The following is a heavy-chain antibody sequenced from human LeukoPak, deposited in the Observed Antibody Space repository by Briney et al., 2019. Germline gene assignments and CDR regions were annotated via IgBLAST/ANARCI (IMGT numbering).Heavy chain of an antibody. CDR1: GFTFSSYG. V-gene: IGHV3-30*18. CDR2: MSYDGSSK. J-gene: IGHJ6*02. CDR3: AKEHYYGSGSYPPRYNYYGMDV. D-gene: IGHD3-10*01. Sequence: GGSLRLSCAASGFTFSSYGMHWVRQAPGKGLEWVVVMSYDGSSKYYADSVKGRFTVSRDNSKNTLNLQMNSLRVEDTAVYYCAKEHYYGSGSYPPRYNYYGMDVWGQGTTVTVSS.